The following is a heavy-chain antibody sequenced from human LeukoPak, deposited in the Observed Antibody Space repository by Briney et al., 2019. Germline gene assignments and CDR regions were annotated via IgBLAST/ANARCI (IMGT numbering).Heavy chain of an antibody. CDR3: ARDLGATSSSWFDPYYYYYMDV. CDR2: ISAYNGNT. Sequence: GASVKVSCKASGYTFTSYGISWVRQAPGQGLEWMGWISAYNGNTNYAQKLQGRVTMTTDTSTSTAYVELRSLRSDDTAVYYCARDLGATSSSWFDPYYYYYMDVWGKGTTVTVSS. V-gene: IGHV1-18*01. J-gene: IGHJ6*03. D-gene: IGHD6-13*01. CDR1: GYTFTSYG.